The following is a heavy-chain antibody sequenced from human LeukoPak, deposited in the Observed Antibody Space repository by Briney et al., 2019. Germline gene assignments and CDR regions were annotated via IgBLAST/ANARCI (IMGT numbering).Heavy chain of an antibody. CDR1: GYTFSDYG. CDR3: ARDLQWLVMWFDP. CDR2: IWHDGSNK. D-gene: IGHD6-19*01. V-gene: IGHV3-33*01. Sequence: PGRSLRLSCAASGYTFSDYGMHWVRQAPGKGLEWVAVIWHDGSNKYYADSVKGRFTISRDNSKNTLYLQMNSLRAEDMAVYYCARDLQWLVMWFDPWGQGTLVTVSS. J-gene: IGHJ5*02.